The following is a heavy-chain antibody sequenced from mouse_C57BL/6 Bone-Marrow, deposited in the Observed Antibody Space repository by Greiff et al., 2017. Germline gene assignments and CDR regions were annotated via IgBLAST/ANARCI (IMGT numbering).Heavy chain of an antibody. CDR1: GFTFSSYG. CDR2: ISSGGSYT. CDR3: ARVDGYWYYFDD. V-gene: IGHV5-6*01. D-gene: IGHD2-3*01. J-gene: IGHJ2*01. Sequence: EVQLVESGGDLVKPGGSLKLSCAASGFTFSSYGMSWVRQTPDKRLEWVATISSGGSYTDYPDSVKGRFTISRDNAKNTLYLQMSSLKSEDTAMYYCARVDGYWYYFDDWGQGTTLTVSS.